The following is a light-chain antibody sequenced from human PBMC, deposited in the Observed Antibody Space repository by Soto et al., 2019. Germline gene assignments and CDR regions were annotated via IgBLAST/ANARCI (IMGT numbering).Light chain of an antibody. Sequence: VMTQAPATLSLSPGERATLSCRASQSINNDLGWYQQKPCKAPRLLIYGASTRATGIQARLSGSGSGTELTLTIRSVQSEDFAVYFCQQYNNWPTCGQGTKVDIK. CDR2: GAS. CDR1: QSINND. V-gene: IGKV3-15*01. CDR3: QQYNNWPT. J-gene: IGKJ1*01.